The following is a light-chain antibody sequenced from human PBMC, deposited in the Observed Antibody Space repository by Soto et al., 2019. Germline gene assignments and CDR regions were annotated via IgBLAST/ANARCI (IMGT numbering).Light chain of an antibody. CDR1: STNIGAGDD. CDR3: QSIDSDLSAFV. Sequence: QSVLTQAASISGAPGQRVTISCTGSSTNIGAGDDVHWFQQDPGTAPRLLIHGNNNRPSGVPDRFSGSESGTSASLAIAGHPDGDEAFYYCQSIDSDLSAFVFGTGTKVTVL. J-gene: IGLJ1*01. CDR2: GNN. V-gene: IGLV1-40*01.